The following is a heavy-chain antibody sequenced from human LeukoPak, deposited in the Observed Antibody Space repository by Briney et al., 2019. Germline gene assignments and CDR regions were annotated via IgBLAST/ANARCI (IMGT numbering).Heavy chain of an antibody. D-gene: IGHD5-24*01. CDR3: ARGRWLQPDY. CDR2: INAGNGNT. Sequence: ASVNVSCRASGYTFTSYAMHWVRQAPGQRLEWMGWINAGNGNTKCSQKFQGRVTITRDTSASTAYMELSSLRSEDTAVYYCARGRWLQPDYWGQGTLVTVSS. CDR1: GYTFTSYA. J-gene: IGHJ4*02. V-gene: IGHV1-3*01.